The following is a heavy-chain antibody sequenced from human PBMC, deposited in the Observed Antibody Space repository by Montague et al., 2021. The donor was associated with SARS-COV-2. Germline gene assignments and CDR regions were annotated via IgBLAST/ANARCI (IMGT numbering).Heavy chain of an antibody. D-gene: IGHD3-22*01. CDR2: ISYDGNNK. J-gene: IGHJ4*02. CDR3: ASDPDDYDSSGPFDY. CDR1: RFPFSSYA. Sequence: SLRFSCAASRFPFSSYAMLLFRQAPGKGLEWVAVISYDGNNKYYADSVKGRFTISRDNSKNTLYLQMNSLRADDSAVYYCASDPDDYDSSGPFDYWGQGTLVTVSS. V-gene: IGHV3-30*04.